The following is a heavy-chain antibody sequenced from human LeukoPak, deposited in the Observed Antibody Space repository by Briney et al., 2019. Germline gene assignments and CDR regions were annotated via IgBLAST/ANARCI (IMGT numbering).Heavy chain of an antibody. CDR3: ARDAYGDYYFDS. Sequence: PGGSLRLSCAASGFDFSSNWMHWVRHAPGQGLVWVSRIKGDGISTNYADSVKGRFTISRDIAKNTLYLQMNSLRAEDTAVYYCARDAYGDYYFDSWGQGTLVTVSS. CDR1: GFDFSSNW. V-gene: IGHV3-74*01. J-gene: IGHJ4*02. CDR2: IKGDGIST. D-gene: IGHD4-17*01.